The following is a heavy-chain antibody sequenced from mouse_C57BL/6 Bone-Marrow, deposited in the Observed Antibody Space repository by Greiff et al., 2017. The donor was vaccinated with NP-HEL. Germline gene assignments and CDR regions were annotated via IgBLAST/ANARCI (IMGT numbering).Heavy chain of an antibody. V-gene: IGHV1-82*01. CDR2: IYPGDGDT. J-gene: IGHJ2*01. CDR3: ARRRETAQAAYYFDY. CDR1: GYAFSSSW. D-gene: IGHD3-2*02. Sequence: QVQLKQSGPELVKPGASVKISCKASGYAFSSSWMNWVKQRPGKGLEWIGRIYPGDGDTNYNGKFKGKATLTADKSSSTAYMQLSSLTSEDSAVYFCARRRETAQAAYYFDYWGQGTTLTVSS.